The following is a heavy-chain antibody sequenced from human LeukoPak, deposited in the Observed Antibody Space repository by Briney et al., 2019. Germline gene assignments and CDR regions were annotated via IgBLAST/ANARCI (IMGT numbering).Heavy chain of an antibody. CDR3: ASRKQRRSTRYFDWLSGYYYGMDV. CDR1: GYTFTSYY. Sequence: ASVKVSCKASGYTFTSYYMHWVRQAPGQGLEWMGIINPSGGSTSYAQKFQGRVTMTRNTSISTAYMELSSLRSEDTAVYYCASRKQRRSTRYFDWLSGYYYGMDVWGQGTTVTVSS. V-gene: IGHV1-46*01. D-gene: IGHD3-9*01. J-gene: IGHJ6*02. CDR2: INPSGGST.